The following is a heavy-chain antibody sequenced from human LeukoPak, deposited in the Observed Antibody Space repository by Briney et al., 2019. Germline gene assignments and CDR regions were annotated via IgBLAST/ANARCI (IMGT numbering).Heavy chain of an antibody. J-gene: IGHJ4*02. CDR1: GFIFSSHW. Sequence: LSCATSGFIFSSHWMSWVRQAPGKGLEWVAHIRQDGIEKQYLGSVRGRFTISRDSTKNSMYLQMDRLRDEDTAVYYCARAGRSFYGGSSDYWGQGTLVTVSS. CDR2: IRQDGIEK. V-gene: IGHV3-7*01. CDR3: ARAGRSFYGGSSDY. D-gene: IGHD4-23*01.